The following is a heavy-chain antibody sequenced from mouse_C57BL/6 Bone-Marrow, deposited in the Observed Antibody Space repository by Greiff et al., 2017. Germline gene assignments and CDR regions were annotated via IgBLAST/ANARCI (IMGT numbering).Heavy chain of an antibody. Sequence: EVKLMESGGGLVQPGGSLSLSCAASGFTFTDYYMSWVRQPPGKALEWLGFIRNKANGYTTEYSASVKGRFTISRDNSQSILYLQMNALRAEDSATDYCARYPTVVPYYFDYWGQGTTRTVSS. CDR3: ARYPTVVPYYFDY. V-gene: IGHV7-3*01. CDR2: IRNKANGYTT. CDR1: GFTFTDYY. D-gene: IGHD1-1*01. J-gene: IGHJ2*01.